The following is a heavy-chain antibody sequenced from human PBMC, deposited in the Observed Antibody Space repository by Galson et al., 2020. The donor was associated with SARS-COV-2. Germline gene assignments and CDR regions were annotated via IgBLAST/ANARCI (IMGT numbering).Heavy chain of an antibody. D-gene: IGHD3-10*01. CDR3: ARDRGNLYGMSTYYFYGMDV. J-gene: IGHJ6*02. CDR2: IYYSGST. Sequence: SETLSLTCTVSGGSISSSSYYWSWIRQPPGKGLEWIGYIYYSGSTYYNPSLKSRVTISVDTSKNQFSLKLSSVTAADTAVYYCARDRGNLYGMSTYYFYGMDVWGPGTTVIVSS. CDR1: GGSISSSSYY. V-gene: IGHV4-39*07.